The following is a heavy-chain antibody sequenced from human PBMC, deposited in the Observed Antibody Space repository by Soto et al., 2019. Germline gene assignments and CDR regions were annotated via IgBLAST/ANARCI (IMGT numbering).Heavy chain of an antibody. J-gene: IGHJ3*02. Sequence: SQTLSLTCAISGDSVSSNSAAWNWIRQSPSRGLEWLGRTYYRSKWYNDYAVSVKSRITINPDTSKNQFSLQLNSVTPEDTAVYYCASSTSIRFLEWLLPRDAFDIWGQGTMVTVSS. CDR2: TYYRSKWYN. D-gene: IGHD3-3*01. CDR3: ASSTSIRFLEWLLPRDAFDI. V-gene: IGHV6-1*01. CDR1: GDSVSSNSAA.